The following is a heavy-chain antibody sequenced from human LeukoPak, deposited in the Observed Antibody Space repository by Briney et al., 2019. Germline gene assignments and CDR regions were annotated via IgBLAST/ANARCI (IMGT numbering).Heavy chain of an antibody. CDR3: AKARAGGPYSSSWYVLDY. D-gene: IGHD6-13*01. CDR1: GLTFDDYA. J-gene: IGHJ4*02. V-gene: IGHV3-9*01. CDR2: ISWNSGSI. Sequence: PGRSLRLSCAASGLTFDDYAMHWVRQAPGKGLEWVSGISWNSGSIGYADSVKGRFTISRDNAKNSLYLQMNSLRAEDTALYYCAKARAGGPYSSSWYVLDYWGQGTLVTVSS.